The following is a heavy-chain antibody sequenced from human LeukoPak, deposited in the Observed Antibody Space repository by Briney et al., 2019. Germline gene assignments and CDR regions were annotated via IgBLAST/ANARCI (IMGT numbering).Heavy chain of an antibody. Sequence: ASVKVSCKASGYTFTSYGISWVRQAPGQGLEWMGWIDTNTGNPTYAQGFTGRFVFSLDTSVSTTYLQIYSLKAEDTAVYYCATGRDTTGYWGHWGQGSLVTVSS. CDR1: GYTFTSYG. J-gene: IGHJ4*02. D-gene: IGHD3-22*01. V-gene: IGHV7-4-1*01. CDR2: IDTNTGNP. CDR3: ATGRDTTGYWGH.